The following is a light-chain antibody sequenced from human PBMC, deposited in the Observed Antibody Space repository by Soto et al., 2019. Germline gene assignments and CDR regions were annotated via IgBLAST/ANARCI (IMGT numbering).Light chain of an antibody. V-gene: IGLV1-47*01. J-gene: IGLJ3*02. CDR2: RNN. CDR1: SSNIGSNF. CDR3: AAWDDSLSGWV. Sequence: QPPSASGTHGQRVTISCSGSSSNIGSNFVYWYQQFPGTAPKLLIYRNNQRPSGVPDRFSGSKSGTSASLAISGLPSEDEADYYCAAWDDSLSGWVFGGGTQLTVL.